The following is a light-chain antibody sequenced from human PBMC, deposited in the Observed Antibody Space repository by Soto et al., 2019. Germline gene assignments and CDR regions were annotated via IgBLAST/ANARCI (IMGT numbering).Light chain of an antibody. Sequence: QSVLTQPASVSGSPGQSITISCTGTSSDVGSDNLVSWYQQHPGKAPKFIIYEVSQRPAGVSYRFSGSKSGNTAYLTISGLQAEDEAESYCCSYAGSITYVFGTGTKVTVL. CDR3: CSYAGSITYV. CDR2: EVS. V-gene: IGLV2-23*02. CDR1: SSDVGSDNL. J-gene: IGLJ1*01.